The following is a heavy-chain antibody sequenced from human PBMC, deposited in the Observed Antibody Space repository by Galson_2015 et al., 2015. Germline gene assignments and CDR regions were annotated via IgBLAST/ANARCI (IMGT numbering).Heavy chain of an antibody. CDR3: ARWEVTTVTKYHY. J-gene: IGHJ4*02. V-gene: IGHV4-34*01. CDR1: GGSFSGYY. D-gene: IGHD4-17*01. CDR2: INHSGSS. Sequence: ETLSLTCAVYGGSFSGYYWNWIRQPPGRGLEWIGEINHSGSSNYNPSLKSRVTISVDTSNNQFSLKLNSVTAADTAVYYCARWEVTTVTKYHYWGQGTLVTVSS.